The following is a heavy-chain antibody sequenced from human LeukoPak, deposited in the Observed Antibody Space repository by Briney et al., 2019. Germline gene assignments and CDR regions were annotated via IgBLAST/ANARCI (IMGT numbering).Heavy chain of an antibody. V-gene: IGHV4-30-4*08. Sequence: SQTLSLTCTVSGGSISSGDYYWSWIRQPPGKGLEWIGYIYYSGSTYYNPSLKSRVTISVDTSKNQFSLKLSSVTAADTAVHYCARELGYCSSTSCYASYFDYWSQGTLVTVSS. CDR1: GGSISSGDYY. D-gene: IGHD2-2*01. CDR3: ARELGYCSSTSCYASYFDY. CDR2: IYYSGST. J-gene: IGHJ4*02.